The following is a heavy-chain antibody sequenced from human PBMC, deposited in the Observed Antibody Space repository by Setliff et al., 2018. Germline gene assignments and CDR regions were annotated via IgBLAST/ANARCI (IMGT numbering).Heavy chain of an antibody. Sequence: PSETLSLTCTVSGGSISNHYWSWIRQPAGKGMEWIGRIYTSGSTNYNPSLNSRVTMSVDTSKNQFSLKLSSVTAADTAVYYCARKGISALSGAFDMWGQGTMVTVSS. V-gene: IGHV4-4*07. CDR3: ARKGISALSGAFDM. CDR2: IYTSGST. D-gene: IGHD1-26*01. CDR1: GGSISNHY. J-gene: IGHJ3*02.